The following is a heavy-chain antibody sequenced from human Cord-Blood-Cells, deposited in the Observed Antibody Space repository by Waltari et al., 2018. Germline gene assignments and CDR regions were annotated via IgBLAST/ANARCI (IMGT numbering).Heavy chain of an antibody. J-gene: IGHJ6*02. Sequence: EVQLVESGGGLVQPGGSLRLSCAASGFTFSSYEMNWVRHAPGKGLEWVSYISSSGSTIYYADSVKGRFTISRDNAKNSLYLQMNSLRAEDTAVYYCARGGSYYYYYYGMDVWGQGTTVTVSS. D-gene: IGHD1-26*01. V-gene: IGHV3-48*03. CDR3: ARGGSYYYYYYGMDV. CDR1: GFTFSSYE. CDR2: ISSSGSTI.